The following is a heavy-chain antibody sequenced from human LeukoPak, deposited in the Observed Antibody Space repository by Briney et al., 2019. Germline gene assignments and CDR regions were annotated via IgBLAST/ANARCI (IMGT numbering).Heavy chain of an antibody. J-gene: IGHJ4*02. V-gene: IGHV1-18*01. CDR3: ARWGVHGTTTFCFDY. CDR1: GYSFTNYG. CDR2: ISGENGNI. Sequence: ASVKVSCKISGYSFTNYGVAWVRQAPGQGLEWMGWISGENGNINFAQKFQGRVTMTTDTSARIAYMEMRSLTSDDTAVYFCARWGVHGTTTFCFDYWSQGSLVTVSS. D-gene: IGHD2/OR15-2a*01.